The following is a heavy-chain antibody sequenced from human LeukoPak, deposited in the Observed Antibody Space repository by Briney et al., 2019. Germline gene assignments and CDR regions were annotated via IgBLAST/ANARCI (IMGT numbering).Heavy chain of an antibody. D-gene: IGHD3-10*01. Sequence: GESLKISCKGSGYSFTSYWVGWVRQMPGKGLEWMGIIYPGDSDTRYSPSFQGQVTISAVKSISTAYLQWGSLKASDTAMYYCASTMVRGVWNYWGQGTLVTVSS. V-gene: IGHV5-51*01. CDR3: ASTMVRGVWNY. CDR1: GYSFTSYW. CDR2: IYPGDSDT. J-gene: IGHJ4*02.